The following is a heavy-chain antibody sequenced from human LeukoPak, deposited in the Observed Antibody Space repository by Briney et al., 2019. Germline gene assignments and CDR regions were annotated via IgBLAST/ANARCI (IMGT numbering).Heavy chain of an antibody. CDR3: ATQAYYDSSGYYPAEYFQH. CDR2: IYYSGST. Sequence: SETLSLTCTVSGGSISSGGYYWSWIRQHPGKGLEWIGYIYYSGSTYYNPSLKSRVTISVDTSKNQFSLKLSSVTAADTAVYYCATQAYYDSSGYYPAEYFQHWGQGTLVTVSS. V-gene: IGHV4-31*03. D-gene: IGHD3-22*01. CDR1: GGSISSGGYY. J-gene: IGHJ1*01.